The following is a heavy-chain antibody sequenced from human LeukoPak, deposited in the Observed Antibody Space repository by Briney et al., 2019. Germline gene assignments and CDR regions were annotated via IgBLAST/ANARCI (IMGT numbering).Heavy chain of an antibody. D-gene: IGHD4-11*01. CDR3: TRRDYSGYYFDY. CDR1: GFTFSGSA. V-gene: IGHV3-73*01. CDR2: IRSKANSYAT. Sequence: GGSLRLSCAASGFTFSGSAMYWVRQASGKGLEWVGRIRSKANSYATAYAASVKGRFTISRDDSKNTAYLQMNSLKTEDTAVYYCTRRDYSGYYFDYWGQGTLVTVSS. J-gene: IGHJ4*02.